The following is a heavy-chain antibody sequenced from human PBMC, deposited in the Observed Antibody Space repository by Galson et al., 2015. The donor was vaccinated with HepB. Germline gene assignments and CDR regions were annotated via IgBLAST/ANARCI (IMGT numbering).Heavy chain of an antibody. J-gene: IGHJ4*02. CDR1: GYTFTSYA. CDR2: INTNTGNP. D-gene: IGHD5-18*01. Sequence: SVKVSCKASGYTFTSYAMNWVRQAPGQGLEWMGWINTNTGNPTYAQGFTGRFVFSLDTSVSTAYLQISSLKAEDTAVYYCARGFVDTAMDYFDYWGQGTLVTVSS. V-gene: IGHV7-4-1*02. CDR3: ARGFVDTAMDYFDY.